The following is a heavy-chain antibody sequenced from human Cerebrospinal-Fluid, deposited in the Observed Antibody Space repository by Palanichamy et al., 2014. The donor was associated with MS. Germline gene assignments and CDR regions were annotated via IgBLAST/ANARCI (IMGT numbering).Heavy chain of an antibody. CDR2: SSLSLGSA. V-gene: IGHV1-69*01. D-gene: IGHD1-26*01. J-gene: IGHJ6*02. CDR1: EAPSAAML. CDR3: ARGGGGSYYQKYYYAMDV. Sequence: QVQLVQSGAEVKKAWVLGEGLLARLLEAPSAAMLSAGCDRPLDKGLSGWEESSLSLGSANYAQKFQGRVTISADESTSTAYMELSSLRSEDTAVYYCARGGGGSYYQKYYYAMDVWGQGTTVTVS.